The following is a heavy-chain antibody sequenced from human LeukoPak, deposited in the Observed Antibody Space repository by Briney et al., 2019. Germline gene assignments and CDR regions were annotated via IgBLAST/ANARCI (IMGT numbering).Heavy chain of an antibody. V-gene: IGHV3-23*01. Sequence: AGGSLRLSCAASGFTFSSYAMSWVRQAPGKGLEWVSAISGSGGSTYYADSVKGRFTISRDNSKNTLYLQMNSLIAEDTAVYYCANGIVGATSQFDYWGRGTLVTVSS. CDR2: ISGSGGST. CDR3: ANGIVGATSQFDY. CDR1: GFTFSSYA. J-gene: IGHJ4*02. D-gene: IGHD1-26*01.